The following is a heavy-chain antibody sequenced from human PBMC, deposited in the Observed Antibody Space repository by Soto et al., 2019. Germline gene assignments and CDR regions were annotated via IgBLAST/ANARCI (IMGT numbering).Heavy chain of an antibody. V-gene: IGHV3-21*01. CDR2: ISSSSSYI. CDR1: GFTFSSYS. J-gene: IGHJ6*02. CDR3: ARDSAVGYTGENYYYGMDV. D-gene: IGHD5-18*01. Sequence: EVQLVESGGGLVKPGGSLRLSCAASGFTFSSYSMNWVRQAPGKGLEWVSSISSSSSYIYYADSVKGRFTISRDNAKNSLYMQMISLRAEDTAVYYCARDSAVGYTGENYYYGMDVWRQGTTVTVSS.